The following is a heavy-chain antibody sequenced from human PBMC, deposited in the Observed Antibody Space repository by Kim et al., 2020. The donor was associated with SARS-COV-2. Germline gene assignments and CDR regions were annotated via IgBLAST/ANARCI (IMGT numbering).Heavy chain of an antibody. Sequence: SETLSLTCTVSGGSISSSSYYWGWIRQPPGKGLEWIGSIYYSGSTYYNPSLKSRVTISVDTSKNQFSLKLSSVTAADTAVYYCARDGDSGLGYCSGGSCYSHFDYWGQGTLVTVSS. CDR3: ARDGDSGLGYCSGGSCYSHFDY. CDR2: IYYSGST. V-gene: IGHV4-39*07. CDR1: GGSISSSSYY. J-gene: IGHJ4*02. D-gene: IGHD2-15*01.